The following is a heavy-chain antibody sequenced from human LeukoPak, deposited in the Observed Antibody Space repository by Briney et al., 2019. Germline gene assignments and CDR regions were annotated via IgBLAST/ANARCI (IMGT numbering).Heavy chain of an antibody. V-gene: IGHV3-30*04. CDR2: ISYDGSNK. J-gene: IGHJ4*02. Sequence: GRSLRLSCAASGFTFSSYAMHWVRQAPGKGLEWVAVISYDGSNKYYADSVKGRFTISRDNSKNTLYLQMNSLRAEDTAVYYWARGILYFDPAPFDYWGQGTLVTVSS. CDR3: ARGILYFDPAPFDY. CDR1: GFTFSSYA. D-gene: IGHD3-9*01.